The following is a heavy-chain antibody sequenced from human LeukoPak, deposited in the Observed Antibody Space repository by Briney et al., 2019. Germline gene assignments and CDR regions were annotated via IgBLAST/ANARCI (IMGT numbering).Heavy chain of an antibody. CDR3: ARGDSGYDYSPFYY. CDR1: GGSISDYY. Sequence: SETLSLTCTVSGGSISDYYWSWIRQPPGKGLEWIGYIYYTGSTSYNPSLKSRVIMSVDTSQNQFSLKLRSVTAADTAVYYCARGDSGYDYSPFYYWGQESWSPSPQ. CDR2: IYYTGST. V-gene: IGHV4-59*01. J-gene: IGHJ4*01. D-gene: IGHD5-12*01.